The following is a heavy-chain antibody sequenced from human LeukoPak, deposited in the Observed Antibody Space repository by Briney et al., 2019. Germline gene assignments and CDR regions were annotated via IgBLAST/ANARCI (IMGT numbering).Heavy chain of an antibody. V-gene: IGHV4-34*01. CDR3: ARHDLPAVTMIVVVIQSWFDP. J-gene: IGHJ5*02. Sequence: SSETLSLTCAVYGGSFSGYYWSWIRQPPGKGLEWIGEINHSGSTNYNPSLKSRVTISVDTSKNQFSLKLSSVTAADTAVYYCARHDLPAVTMIVVVIQSWFDPWGQGTLVTVSS. CDR2: INHSGST. D-gene: IGHD3-22*01. CDR1: GGSFSGYY.